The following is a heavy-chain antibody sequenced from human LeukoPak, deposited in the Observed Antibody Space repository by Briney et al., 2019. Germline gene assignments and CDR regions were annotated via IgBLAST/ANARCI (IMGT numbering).Heavy chain of an antibody. CDR1: GFTFSSSA. V-gene: IGHV3-64D*09. CDR2: ISSNGGST. J-gene: IGHJ4*02. D-gene: IGHD3-10*01. CDR3: VEGYDSHVTDY. Sequence: GGSLRLSCSASGFTFSSSAMHWVRQAPRKGLEYVSAISSNGGSTYYADSVKGRFTISRDNSKSTLFLQMSSLRAEDTAVYFCVEGYDSHVTDYWGQGTLVTVSS.